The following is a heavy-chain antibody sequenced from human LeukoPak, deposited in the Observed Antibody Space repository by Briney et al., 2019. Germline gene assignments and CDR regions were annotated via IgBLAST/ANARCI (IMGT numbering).Heavy chain of an antibody. CDR3: ARDGHSSSWYRVWFDP. CDR1: GFTFSKHA. CDR2: ISASGGTT. Sequence: GGSLRLSCAGSGFTFSKHAMSWVRQAPGKELEWVAHISASGGTTYYAESVKGRFTISRDNAKNSLYLQMNSLRAEDTAVYYCARDGHSSSWYRVWFDPWGQGTLVTVSS. D-gene: IGHD6-13*01. J-gene: IGHJ5*02. V-gene: IGHV3-23*01.